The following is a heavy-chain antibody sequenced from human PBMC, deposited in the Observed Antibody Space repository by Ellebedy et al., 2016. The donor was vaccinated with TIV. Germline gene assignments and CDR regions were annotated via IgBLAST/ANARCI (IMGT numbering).Heavy chain of an antibody. Sequence: ASVKVSCKASGYTFTSYDINWVRQATGQGLEWMGWMNPNSGNTGYAQKFQGRVTMTRNTSISTAYMELSSLRSEDPAVYYCARGGYSYGSGDFDYWGQGTLVTVSS. V-gene: IGHV1-8*01. J-gene: IGHJ4*02. CDR3: ARGGYSYGSGDFDY. D-gene: IGHD5-18*01. CDR2: MNPNSGNT. CDR1: GYTFTSYD.